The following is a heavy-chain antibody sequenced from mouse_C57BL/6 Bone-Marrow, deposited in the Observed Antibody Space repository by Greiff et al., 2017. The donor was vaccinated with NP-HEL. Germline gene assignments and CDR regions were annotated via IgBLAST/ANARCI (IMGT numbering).Heavy chain of an antibody. D-gene: IGHD2-4*01. Sequence: EVQLKESGPGLVKPSQSLSLTCSVTGYSITSGYYWNWIRQFPGNKLEWMGYISYDGSNNYNPSLKNRISITRDTSKNQFFLKLNSVTTEDTATYYCARELYDYVYWGQGTTLTVSS. V-gene: IGHV3-6*01. J-gene: IGHJ2*01. CDR2: ISYDGSN. CDR3: ARELYDYVY. CDR1: GYSITSGYY.